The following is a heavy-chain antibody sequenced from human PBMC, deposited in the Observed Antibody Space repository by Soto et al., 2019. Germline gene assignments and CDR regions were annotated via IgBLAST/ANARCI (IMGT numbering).Heavy chain of an antibody. CDR2: ISAYTDNP. V-gene: IGHV1-18*01. J-gene: IGHJ5*02. CDR1: GYTFTNYG. D-gene: IGHD2-2*01. Sequence: GASVKVSCKASGYTFTNYGVTWVLQSPGQGLEWMGWISAYTDNPNYAQKFQGRVTMTIDTSTTTAYMDLGSLTSDDTAVYYCARVIPGAEAWFGPWGQGTLVTVSS. CDR3: ARVIPGAEAWFGP.